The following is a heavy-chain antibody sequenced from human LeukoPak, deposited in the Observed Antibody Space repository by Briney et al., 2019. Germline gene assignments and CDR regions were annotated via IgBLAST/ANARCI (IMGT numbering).Heavy chain of an antibody. CDR3: ARDQTPYY. CDR1: GFTFSNYW. CDR2: IKLDGSEA. J-gene: IGHJ4*02. Sequence: GGSLRLSCVASGFTFSNYWMTWVRQAPGKGLEWVANIKLDGSEAYYVDSVKGRFTISRDNTQNSLYLQMNSLRAEDTAVYYCARDQTPYYWGQGTLVTVSS. V-gene: IGHV3-7*01.